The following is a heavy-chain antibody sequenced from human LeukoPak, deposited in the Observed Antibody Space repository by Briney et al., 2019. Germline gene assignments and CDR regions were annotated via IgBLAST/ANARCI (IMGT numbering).Heavy chain of an antibody. CDR2: IYYSGST. CDR3: AREFYYDSSGYYYGLEDAFDI. J-gene: IGHJ3*02. D-gene: IGHD3-22*01. CDR1: GGSISSGGYY. V-gene: IGHV4-31*03. Sequence: SETLSLTCTVSGGSISSGGYYWSWIRQHPGTGLEWIGYIYYSGSTYYNPSLKSRVTISVDTSKNQFSLKLSSVTAADTAVYYCAREFYYDSSGYYYGLEDAFDIWGQGTMVTVSS.